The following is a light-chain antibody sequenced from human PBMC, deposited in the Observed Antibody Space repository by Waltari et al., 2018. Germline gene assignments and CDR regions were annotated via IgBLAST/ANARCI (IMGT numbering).Light chain of an antibody. CDR2: AAS. CDR3: KESYTSPEVT. CDR1: QYISNY. V-gene: IGKV1-39*01. Sequence: DIQLTQSPASLSAYVGDRVTITCRASQYISNYLNLYQQQPGKAPKLLIYAASNLRSGVPARFSASAFGTDLTITINSLQREDFATYYCKESYTSPEVTFGCGTKME. J-gene: IGKJ4*01.